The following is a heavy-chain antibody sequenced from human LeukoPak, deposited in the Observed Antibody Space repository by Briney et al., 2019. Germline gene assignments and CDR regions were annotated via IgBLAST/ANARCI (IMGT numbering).Heavy chain of an antibody. D-gene: IGHD5-18*01. CDR2: IIPILGIA. CDR1: GGTFSSYT. V-gene: IGHV1-69*02. CDR3: ARVPDTAMVSSDY. J-gene: IGHJ4*02. Sequence: SVKVSCKASGGTFSSYTVSWVRQAPGQGLKWMGRIIPILGIADYAQKFQGRVTITADKSTSTAYMELSSLRSEDTAVYYCARVPDTAMVSSDYWGQGTLVTVSS.